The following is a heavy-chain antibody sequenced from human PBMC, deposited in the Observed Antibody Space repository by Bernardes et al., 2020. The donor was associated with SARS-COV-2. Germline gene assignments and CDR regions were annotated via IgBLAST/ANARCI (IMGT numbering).Heavy chain of an antibody. CDR1: GFTFSSYG. D-gene: IGHD1-20*01. Sequence: GGSLRLSCAASGFTFSSYGMHWVRQAPGKGLAWVAVISYDGINKYYADSVKGRFTISRDNSKNTLYLQMNSLRAEDTAVYYCARVLVEDFDYWGQGTLVTVSS. CDR2: ISYDGINK. J-gene: IGHJ4*02. V-gene: IGHV3-30*03. CDR3: ARVLVEDFDY.